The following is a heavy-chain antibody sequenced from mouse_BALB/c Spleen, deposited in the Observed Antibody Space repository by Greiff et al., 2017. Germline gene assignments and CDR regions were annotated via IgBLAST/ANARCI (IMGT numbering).Heavy chain of an antibody. CDR2: INPYNDGT. J-gene: IGHJ1*01. D-gene: IGHD2-10*02. CDR3: ARSYGNYLWYFDV. Sequence: VQLQQSGPELVKPGASVKMSCTASGYTFTSYVMHWVKQKPGQGLEWIGYINPYNDGTKYNEKFKGQATLTSDKSSSTAYMELSSLTSEDSAVYYCARSYGNYLWYFDVWGAGTTVTVSS. CDR1: GYTFTSYV. V-gene: IGHV1-14*01.